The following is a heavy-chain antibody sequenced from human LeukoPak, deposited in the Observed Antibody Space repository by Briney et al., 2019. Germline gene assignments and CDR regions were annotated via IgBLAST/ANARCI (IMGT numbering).Heavy chain of an antibody. Sequence: SETLSLTCTVSGGSISDYYWSWIRQPPGKGLGWIGYIHYSGSSNYNPSLKSRVTISVDTSKNQFSLKLSSVTAADTAVYYCARYDRSGYGFDCWGQGTLVNVSS. CDR1: GGSISDYY. CDR3: ARYDRSGYGFDC. D-gene: IGHD5-12*01. CDR2: IHYSGSS. V-gene: IGHV4-59*01. J-gene: IGHJ4*02.